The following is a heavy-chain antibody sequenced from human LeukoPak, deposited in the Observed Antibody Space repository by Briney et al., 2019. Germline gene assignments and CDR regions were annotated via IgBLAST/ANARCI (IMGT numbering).Heavy chain of an antibody. V-gene: IGHV4-39*01. Sequence: PSETLSLTCTVSGGSISSSTYYWGWIRQPPGKGLEWIGNIYYSGNTYYIPSLKRRVTISVDTPKNQFSLKLSSVTAADTAVYHCARLEWLQFYYFDYWGQGALVTVSS. CDR3: ARLEWLQFYYFDY. D-gene: IGHD5-24*01. CDR1: GGSISSSTYY. CDR2: IYYSGNT. J-gene: IGHJ4*02.